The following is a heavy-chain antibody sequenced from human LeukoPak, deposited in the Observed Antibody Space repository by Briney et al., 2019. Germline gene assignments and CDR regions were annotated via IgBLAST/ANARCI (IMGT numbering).Heavy chain of an antibody. CDR1: GGTFRSYA. D-gene: IGHD5-24*01. CDR2: IIPIFGTT. V-gene: IGHV1-69*13. J-gene: IGHJ4*02. Sequence: SVKVSCKASGGTFRSYAISWVRQAPGQGLERMGGIIPIFGTTNYAQKFQGRVTITADASTSTAYMELNSLRSEDTAVYYCARDLGSRDGYNPPNLFDDWGQGTLVTVSS. CDR3: ARDLGSRDGYNPPNLFDD.